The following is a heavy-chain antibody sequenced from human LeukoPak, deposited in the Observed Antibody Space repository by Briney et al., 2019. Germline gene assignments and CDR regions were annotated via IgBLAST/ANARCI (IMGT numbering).Heavy chain of an antibody. Sequence: SETLSLTCTVSGGSISSIPYYWGWIRQPPGKGLEWIASIYYSGSTYYKPSLKSRVTISLDTSKNQFSLKLSSVTAADTALYYCASYDYYDSSAYPTDYWGQGTLVTVSS. V-gene: IGHV4-39*01. J-gene: IGHJ4*02. CDR1: GGSISSIPYY. CDR2: IYYSGST. D-gene: IGHD3-22*01. CDR3: ASYDYYDSSAYPTDY.